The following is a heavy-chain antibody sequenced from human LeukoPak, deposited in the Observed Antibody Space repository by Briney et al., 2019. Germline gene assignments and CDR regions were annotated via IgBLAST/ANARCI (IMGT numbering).Heavy chain of an antibody. CDR3: ARRGVFGAFDH. D-gene: IGHD3-10*02. CDR2: IIPIFGAA. J-gene: IGHJ4*02. CDR1: GGAFSRSA. V-gene: IGHV1-69*05. Sequence: SVKVSCKASGGAFSRSAMNWVRQVPGQGLEWMGGIIPIFGAADYAQKFQGRVTITTDESTNTAYMEVSTLTSEDTAVYYCARRGVFGAFDHWGQGTLVTVSS.